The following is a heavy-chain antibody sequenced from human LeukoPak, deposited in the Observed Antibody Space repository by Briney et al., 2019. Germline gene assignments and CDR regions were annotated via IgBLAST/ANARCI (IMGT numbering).Heavy chain of an antibody. Sequence: GRSLRLSCAASGFTFSSYGMHWVRQAPGKGLEWVAVVSYDGSNKYYADSVKGRFTISRDNSKNTLYLQMNSLRAEDTAVYYCAKDLSYSSLNWFDPWGQGTLVTVSS. CDR2: VSYDGSNK. V-gene: IGHV3-30*18. J-gene: IGHJ5*02. CDR1: GFTFSSYG. D-gene: IGHD6-13*01. CDR3: AKDLSYSSLNWFDP.